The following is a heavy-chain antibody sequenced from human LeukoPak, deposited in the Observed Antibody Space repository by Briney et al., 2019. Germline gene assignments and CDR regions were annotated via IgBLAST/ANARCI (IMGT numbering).Heavy chain of an antibody. V-gene: IGHV1-2*02. J-gene: IGHJ5*02. D-gene: IGHD2-2*01. CDR1: GYTFTGYY. CDR3: ARGAPYCSGTSCRINWFDP. Sequence: ASVKVSCKASGYTFTGYYMHWVRQAPGQGLEWMGWINPNSGGTNYAQKFQGRVTMTRDTSISTAYMELSRLRSDDTAVYYCARGAPYCSGTSCRINWFDPWGQGTLVTVSS. CDR2: INPNSGGT.